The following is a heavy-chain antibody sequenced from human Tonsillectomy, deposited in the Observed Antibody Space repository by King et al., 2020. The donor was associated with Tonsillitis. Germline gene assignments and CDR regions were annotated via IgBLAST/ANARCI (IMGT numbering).Heavy chain of an antibody. J-gene: IGHJ4*02. Sequence: VQLVESGGDLVQPGGSLRLSCAASGFTFSSYAMSWVRQAPGKGLEWVSTISGSGGSTYYADSVKGRFTISRDNSNYTLYLQMNSLRAEDTAVYYCAKGASGVAVAGSGAFDYWGQGTLVTVSS. CDR1: GFTFSSYA. CDR2: ISGSGGST. V-gene: IGHV3-23*04. D-gene: IGHD6-19*01. CDR3: AKGASGVAVAGSGAFDY.